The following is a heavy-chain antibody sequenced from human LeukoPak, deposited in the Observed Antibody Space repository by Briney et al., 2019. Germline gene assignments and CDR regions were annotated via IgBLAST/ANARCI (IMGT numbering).Heavy chain of an antibody. CDR3: AKDPNNYGDYPSK. CDR2: ISYDGSNK. V-gene: IGHV3-30*18. CDR1: GFNFRSHA. Sequence: GGSLRLSCAASGFNFRSHAIHWVRQAPGKGLEWVAVISYDGSNKYYADSVKGRFTISRDNSKNTLYLQMNSLRAEDTAVYYCAKDPNNYGDYPSKWGQGTLVTVSS. D-gene: IGHD4-17*01. J-gene: IGHJ4*02.